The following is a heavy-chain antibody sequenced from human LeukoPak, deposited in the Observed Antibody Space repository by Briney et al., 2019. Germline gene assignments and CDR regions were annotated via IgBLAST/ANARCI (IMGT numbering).Heavy chain of an antibody. CDR3: ARGLAVAGTFVRKNWFDP. CDR2: INHSGST. J-gene: IGHJ5*02. Sequence: ASETLSLTCAVYGGSFSGYYWSWIRQPPGKGLEWIGEINHSGSTNYNPSLKSRVTISVDTSKNQFSLKLSSVTAADTAVYYCARGLAVAGTFVRKNWFDPWGQGTLVTVSS. D-gene: IGHD6-19*01. CDR1: GGSFSGYY. V-gene: IGHV4-34*01.